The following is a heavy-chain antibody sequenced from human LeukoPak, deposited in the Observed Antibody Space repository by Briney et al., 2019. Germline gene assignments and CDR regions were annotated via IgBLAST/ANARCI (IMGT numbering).Heavy chain of an antibody. CDR2: IGSSSSYI. J-gene: IGHJ4*02. CDR1: GFTFSSYS. V-gene: IGHV3-21*01. Sequence: KAGGSLRLSCAASGFTFSSYSMNWVRQAPGKGLEWVSSIGSSSSYIYYADSVKGRFTISRDNAKNSLYLQMNSLRAEDTAVYYCARVKAGSVVGANKLDCWGQGTLVTVSS. CDR3: ARVKAGSVVGANKLDC. D-gene: IGHD1-26*01.